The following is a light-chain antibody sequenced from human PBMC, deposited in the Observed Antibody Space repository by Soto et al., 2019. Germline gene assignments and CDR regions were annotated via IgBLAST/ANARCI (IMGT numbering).Light chain of an antibody. CDR3: MQALQTPFT. CDR2: LAT. CDR1: RSLLQTNGNTY. Sequence: DIVRTQSPLSLPVTPGEPACISCRSSRSLLQTNGNTYLDWYLQKPGQSPQLLISLATNRASGVPDRFSGSGSGTDFTLQISGVEAEDVGVYYCMQALQTPFTFGGGTKVDIK. J-gene: IGKJ4*01. V-gene: IGKV2-28*01.